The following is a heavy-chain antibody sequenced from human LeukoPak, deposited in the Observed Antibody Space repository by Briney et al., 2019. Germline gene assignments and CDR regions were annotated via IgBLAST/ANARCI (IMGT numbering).Heavy chain of an antibody. J-gene: IGHJ6*02. CDR2: TYYRSKWYN. CDR3: ARDLLRGYSYGFYYYYGMDV. D-gene: IGHD5-18*01. Sequence: SQTLSLTCAISGDSVSSNSAAWNWIRQSPSRGLEWLGRTYYRSKWYNDYAVSVKSRITINPDTPKNQFSLQLNSVTPEDTAVYYCARDLLRGYSYGFYYYYGMDVWGQGTTVTVSS. V-gene: IGHV6-1*01. CDR1: GDSVSSNSAA.